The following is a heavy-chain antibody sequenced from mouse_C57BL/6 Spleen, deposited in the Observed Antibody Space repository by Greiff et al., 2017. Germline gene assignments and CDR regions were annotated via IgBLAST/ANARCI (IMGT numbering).Heavy chain of an antibody. V-gene: IGHV1-7*01. D-gene: IGHD1-1*02. J-gene: IGHJ3*01. CDR3: ARSDYGVG. CDR2: INPSSGYT. Sequence: VQLVASGAELAKPGASVQLSCKASGYTFTSYWMHWVKQRHGQGLEWMGYINPSSGYTKYNQKFKDKATLTADKSSSTAYMQLSSLTYGDSAVYYGARSDYGVGWGKGTLVTVSA. CDR1: GYTFTSYW.